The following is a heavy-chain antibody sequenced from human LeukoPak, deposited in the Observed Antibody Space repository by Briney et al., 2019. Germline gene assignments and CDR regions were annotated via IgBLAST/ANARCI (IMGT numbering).Heavy chain of an antibody. J-gene: IGHJ4*02. CDR1: GFTFSTYP. Sequence: GGSLRLSCEASGFTFSTYPMSWVRQAPGKGLEWVSALSSDGRSTFYADSVKGRFTISRDNSKNILYLQMNSLGDEDTALYYCAKEMSRSAVFDYWGQGTLVTVSS. CDR3: AKEMSRSAVFDY. CDR2: LSSDGRST. D-gene: IGHD2-15*01. V-gene: IGHV3-23*01.